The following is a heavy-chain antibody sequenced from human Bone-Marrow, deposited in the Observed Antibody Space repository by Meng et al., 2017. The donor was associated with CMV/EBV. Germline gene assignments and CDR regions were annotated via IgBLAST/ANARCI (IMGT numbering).Heavy chain of an antibody. CDR2: FDPEDGET. V-gene: IGHV1-24*01. D-gene: IGHD1-26*01. CDR1: GYTLTELS. J-gene: IGHJ3*02. CDR3: ATGPGGVGATLVYLDAFDI. Sequence: ASVKVSCKVSGYTLTELSMHWVRQAPGKGLEWMGGFDPEDGETIYAQKFQGRVTMTEDTSTGTAYMELSSLRSEDTAVYYCATGPGGVGATLVYLDAFDIWGQGTMVTVSS.